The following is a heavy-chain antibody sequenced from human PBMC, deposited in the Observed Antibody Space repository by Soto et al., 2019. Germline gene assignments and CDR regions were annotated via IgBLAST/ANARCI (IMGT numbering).Heavy chain of an antibody. D-gene: IGHD4-17*01. CDR2: IIPIFGTA. CDR1: GGTFSSYA. CDR3: ARDAYGDRSDCYYGMVV. Sequence: QVQLVQSGAEVKKPGSSVKVSCKASGGTFSSYAISWVRQAPGQGLEWMGGIIPIFGTANYAQKFQGRVTITADKSTSTAYMELSSLRSEDTAVYYCARDAYGDRSDCYYGMVVLGGGTTVAVSS. J-gene: IGHJ6*04. V-gene: IGHV1-69*06.